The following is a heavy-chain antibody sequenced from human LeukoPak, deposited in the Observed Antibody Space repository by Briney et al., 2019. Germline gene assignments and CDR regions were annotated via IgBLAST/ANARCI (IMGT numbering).Heavy chain of an antibody. CDR2: IIPIFGTA. D-gene: IGHD3-10*01. J-gene: IGHJ4*02. Sequence: ASVKVSCKASGGTFSSYAISWVRQAPGQGLEWMGGIIPIFGTANYAQKFQGRVTITADESTSTVYMELSSLRFQDTAVYYCARDYHGSGSLTTFDYWGQGTLVTVSS. CDR1: GGTFSSYA. V-gene: IGHV1-69*13. CDR3: ARDYHGSGSLTTFDY.